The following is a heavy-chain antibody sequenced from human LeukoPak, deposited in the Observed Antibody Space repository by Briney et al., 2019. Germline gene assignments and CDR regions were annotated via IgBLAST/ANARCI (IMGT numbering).Heavy chain of an antibody. Sequence: SETLSLTCTVSGGSISSYYWSWIRQPPGKGLEWIGYIYYSGSTNYNPSLKSRVTISVDTSKNQSSLKLSSVTAADTAVYYCARGWFGDVAADYWYFDLWGRGTLVTVSS. V-gene: IGHV4-59*01. J-gene: IGHJ2*01. D-gene: IGHD3-10*01. CDR2: IYYSGST. CDR1: GGSISSYY. CDR3: ARGWFGDVAADYWYFDL.